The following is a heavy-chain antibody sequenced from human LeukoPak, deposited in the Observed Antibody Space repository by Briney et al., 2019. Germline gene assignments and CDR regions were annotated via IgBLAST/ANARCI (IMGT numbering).Heavy chain of an antibody. J-gene: IGHJ2*01. Sequence: SETLSLTCTVSGDSVSSSNYYWAWIRQPAGKGLEWIGRIYTSGSTNYNPSLKSRVTIAVDTSKNQFSLKLSSVTAADTAVYYCARGGYGDYRAYWYFDLWGRGTLVTVSS. CDR1: GDSVSSSNYY. D-gene: IGHD4-17*01. CDR2: IYTSGST. V-gene: IGHV4-61*02. CDR3: ARGGYGDYRAYWYFDL.